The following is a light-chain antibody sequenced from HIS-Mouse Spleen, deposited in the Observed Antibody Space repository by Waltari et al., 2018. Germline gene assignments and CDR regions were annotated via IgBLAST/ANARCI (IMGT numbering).Light chain of an antibody. V-gene: IGLV2-8*01. CDR3: SSYAGSNNYV. CDR1: SSDVGGYNY. Sequence: QSALTQPPSASGSPGPSVTISCTGTSSDVGGYNYVSWYQQHPGKAPKLMLYEVSKRPSGVPDRFSGSKSGNTASLTVSGLQAEDEADYYCSSYAGSNNYVFGTGTKVTVL. CDR2: EVS. J-gene: IGLJ1*01.